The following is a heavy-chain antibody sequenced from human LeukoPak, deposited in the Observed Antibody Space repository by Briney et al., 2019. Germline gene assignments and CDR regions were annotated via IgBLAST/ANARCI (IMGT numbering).Heavy chain of an antibody. J-gene: IGHJ3*02. CDR3: ARESVSPSDAFDI. V-gene: IGHV4-61*08. Sequence: PSETLSLTCTVSGGSISSGGYYWSWIRQHPWKGLEWIGYIYYSGSTNYNPSLKSRVTISVDTSKNQFSLKLSSVTAADTAVYYCARESVSPSDAFDIWGQGTMVTVSS. CDR1: GGSISSGGYY. CDR2: IYYSGST. D-gene: IGHD1-14*01.